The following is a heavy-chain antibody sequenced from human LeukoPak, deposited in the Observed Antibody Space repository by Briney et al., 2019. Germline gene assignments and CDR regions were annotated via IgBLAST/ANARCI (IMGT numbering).Heavy chain of an antibody. D-gene: IGHD6-13*01. CDR2: IYPGDSDS. CDR1: GYSFTSYW. J-gene: IGHJ4*02. CDR3: ARYGLGSSWYQDY. Sequence: GESLKISCKGSGYSFTSYWIGWVRQMPGKGLEWMGFIYPGDSDSRYSPSFQGQVTISVDKSNSAAFLQWSSLKASDTAIYCCARYGLGSSWYQDYWGQGTLVTVSS. V-gene: IGHV5-51*01.